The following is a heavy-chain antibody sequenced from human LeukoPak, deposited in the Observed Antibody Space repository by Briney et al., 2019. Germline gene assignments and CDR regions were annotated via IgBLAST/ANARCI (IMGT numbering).Heavy chain of an antibody. J-gene: IGHJ4*02. CDR3: ARGLGYRSSTSCYDLLTDY. CDR2: ITSSSSYI. V-gene: IGHV3-21*01. CDR1: GFTSSSYT. Sequence: GGSLRLSCAASGFTSSSYTMNWVRPAPGTGLEWVSSITSSSSYIYYADSVKGRFTISRDNAKNSLYLQMNSLRAEDTAVYYCARGLGYRSSTSCYDLLTDYWGQGTLVTVSS. D-gene: IGHD2-2*01.